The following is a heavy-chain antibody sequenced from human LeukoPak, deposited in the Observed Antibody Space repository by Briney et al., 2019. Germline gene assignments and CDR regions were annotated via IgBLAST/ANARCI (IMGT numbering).Heavy chain of an antibody. J-gene: IGHJ5*02. CDR2: IIPIFGTA. V-gene: IGHV1-69*13. D-gene: IGHD3-9*01. Sequence: GASVKVSCKASGGTFSSYAISWVRQAPGQGLEWMGGIIPIFGTANYAQKFQGRVTITADESTSTAYMELSSLRSEDTAVYYCARGGPYYDILTGYYNPRWFDPWGQGTLVTVSS. CDR3: ARGGPYYDILTGYYNPRWFDP. CDR1: GGTFSSYA.